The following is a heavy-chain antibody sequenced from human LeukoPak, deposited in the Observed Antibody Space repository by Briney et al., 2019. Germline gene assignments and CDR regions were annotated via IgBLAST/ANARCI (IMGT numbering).Heavy chain of an antibody. V-gene: IGHV4-61*02. Sequence: SETLSLTCNVSGVSIRSGSYYWSWIRQPAGKGLEWIGRIYTSGTTNYNPSLKSRITISVGTSKSQFSLKLSSVTAADTAVYYCAREVSDYDILTGWIDYWGQGTLVSVSS. CDR3: AREVSDYDILTGWIDY. D-gene: IGHD3-9*01. J-gene: IGHJ4*02. CDR2: IYTSGTT. CDR1: GVSIRSGSYY.